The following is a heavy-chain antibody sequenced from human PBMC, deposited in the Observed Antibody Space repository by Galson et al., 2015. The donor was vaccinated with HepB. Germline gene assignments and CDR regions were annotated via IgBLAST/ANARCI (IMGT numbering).Heavy chain of an antibody. V-gene: IGHV3-21*01. CDR3: ARSYYYDSSGYYSPASYYYGMDV. J-gene: IGHJ6*02. Sequence: SLRLSCAASGFTFSSYSMNWVRQAPGKGLEWVSSISSSSSYIYYADSVKGRFTISRDNAKNSLYLQMNSLRAEDTAVYYCARSYYYDSSGYYSPASYYYGMDVWGQGTTVTVSS. CDR2: ISSSSSYI. D-gene: IGHD3-22*01. CDR1: GFTFSSYS.